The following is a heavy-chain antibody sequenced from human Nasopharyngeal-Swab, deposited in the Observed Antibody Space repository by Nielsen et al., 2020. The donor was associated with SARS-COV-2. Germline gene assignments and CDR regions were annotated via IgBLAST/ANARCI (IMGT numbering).Heavy chain of an antibody. CDR3: ARGFRRGSYYDNIGADS. V-gene: IGHV3-21*01. Sequence: GESLKISCSVSEFTFSDYVMNWVRQAPGKGLEWVSSISSTNNFIFYADSVKGRFTISRDNTKNSLYLQMNTLRVADTAVYYCARGFRRGSYYDNIGADSWGQGTLVTVSP. J-gene: IGHJ4*02. D-gene: IGHD3-22*01. CDR1: EFTFSDYV. CDR2: ISSTNNFI.